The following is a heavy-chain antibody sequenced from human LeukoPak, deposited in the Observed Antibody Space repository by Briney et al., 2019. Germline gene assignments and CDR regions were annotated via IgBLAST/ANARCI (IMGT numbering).Heavy chain of an antibody. V-gene: IGHV4-34*01. J-gene: IGHJ4*02. D-gene: IGHD4-17*01. CDR1: GGSFSGYY. Sequence: SETLSLTCAVYGGSFSGYYWSWIRQPPGKGLEWIGEINRSGSTNYNPSLKSRVTISVDTSKNQFSLKLSSVTAADTAVYYCARSATVHEVGAGYYFDYWGQGTLVTVSS. CDR2: INRSGST. CDR3: ARSATVHEVGAGYYFDY.